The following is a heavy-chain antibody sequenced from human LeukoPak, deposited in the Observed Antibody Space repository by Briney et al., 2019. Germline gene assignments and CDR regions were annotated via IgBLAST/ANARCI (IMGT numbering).Heavy chain of an antibody. V-gene: IGHV1-8*03. Sequence: ASVKVSCKASGYTFTSYDINWVRQATGQGLEWMGWMNPNSGNTGYAQKFQGRVTITRNTSISTAYMELSSLRSEDTAVYYCARLYYDFWSGHLGLDYWGQGTLVTVSS. CDR3: ARLYYDFWSGHLGLDY. J-gene: IGHJ4*02. CDR2: MNPNSGNT. CDR1: GYTFTSYD. D-gene: IGHD3-3*01.